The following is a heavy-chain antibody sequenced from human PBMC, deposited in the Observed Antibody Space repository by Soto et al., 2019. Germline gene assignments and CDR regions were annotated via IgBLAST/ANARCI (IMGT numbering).Heavy chain of an antibody. CDR3: AKTVSGDSSGYYYFAFDY. CDR2: ISGSGGST. V-gene: IGHV3-23*01. Sequence: GGSLRLSCAASGFTFSSYAMSWVRQAPGKGLEWVSAISGSGGSTYYADSVKGRFTISRDNSKNTLYLQMNSLRAEDTAVYYCAKTVSGDSSGYYYFAFDYWGQGTLVTVSS. J-gene: IGHJ4*02. CDR1: GFTFSSYA. D-gene: IGHD3-22*01.